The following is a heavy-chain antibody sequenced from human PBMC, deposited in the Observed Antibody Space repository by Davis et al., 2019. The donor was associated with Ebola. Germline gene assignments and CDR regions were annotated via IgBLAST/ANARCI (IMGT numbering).Heavy chain of an antibody. V-gene: IGHV3-30*04. CDR1: GFTFSSYA. Sequence: GESLKISCAASGFTFSSYAMHWVRQAPGKGLEWVAVISYDGSNKYYADSVKGRFTIPRDNSKNTLYLQMNSLRAEDTAVYYCARYTGLDYWGQGTLVTVSS. CDR2: ISYDGSNK. D-gene: IGHD2-2*02. J-gene: IGHJ4*02. CDR3: ARYTGLDY.